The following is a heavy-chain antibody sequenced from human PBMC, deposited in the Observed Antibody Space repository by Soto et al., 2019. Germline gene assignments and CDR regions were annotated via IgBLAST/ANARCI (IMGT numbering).Heavy chain of an antibody. J-gene: IGHJ4*02. CDR1: GCTFTSYA. D-gene: IGHD2-15*01. V-gene: IGHV1-3*01. Sequence: GASVKVSCKASGCTFTSYAMHWVRQAPGQRLEWMGWINAGNGNTKYSQKFQGRVTVTKDTSASTAYMELSSLRSEDTAVYYCARDLGGWPDYWGQGTLVTVSS. CDR3: ARDLGGWPDY. CDR2: INAGNGNT.